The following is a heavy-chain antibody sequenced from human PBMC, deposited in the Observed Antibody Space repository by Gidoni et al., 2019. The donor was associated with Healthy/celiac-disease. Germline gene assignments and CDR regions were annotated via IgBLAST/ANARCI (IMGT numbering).Heavy chain of an antibody. CDR1: GYTFTSYG. J-gene: IGHJ5*02. D-gene: IGHD3-10*01. CDR2: ISAYNGNT. Sequence: QVQLVQSGAEVKKPGASVKVSCKASGYTFTSYGISWVRQAPGQGLAWMGWISAYNGNTNDAQKLQGRVTMTTDTSTSTAYMELRSLRSDDTAVYYCARGGEPGSLLWFGESLAQNWFDPWGQGTLVTVSS. CDR3: ARGGEPGSLLWFGESLAQNWFDP. V-gene: IGHV1-18*01.